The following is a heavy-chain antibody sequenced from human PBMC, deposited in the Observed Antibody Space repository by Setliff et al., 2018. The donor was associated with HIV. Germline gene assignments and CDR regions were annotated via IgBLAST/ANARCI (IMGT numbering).Heavy chain of an antibody. V-gene: IGHV4-59*01. D-gene: IGHD2-8*02. J-gene: IGHJ2*01. CDR3: ARGTTYWSWYFDL. CDR2: VHDSGGT. Sequence: PLETLSLTCIVSGDSLGSYYWSWIRQSPGKGLEWIGDVHDSGGTRYNPSLDSRVTISSDTSTNQFSLMLHSVTAADTAVYFCARGTTYWSWYFDLWGRGTLVTVSS. CDR1: GDSLGSYY.